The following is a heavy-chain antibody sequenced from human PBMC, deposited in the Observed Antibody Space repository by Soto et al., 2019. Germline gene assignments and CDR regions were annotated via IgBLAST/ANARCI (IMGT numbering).Heavy chain of an antibody. CDR1: GFTFSSYG. J-gene: IGHJ4*02. D-gene: IGHD3-16*01. CDR2: IWYDGSNE. CDR3: ARGGNLLMGDK. V-gene: IGHV3-33*01. Sequence: QVQLVESGGGVVQPGRSLRLSCVASGFTFSSYGMHWVRQAPGKGLEWVAVIWYDGSNEYYADSVKGRFIISRDNSKNTMSLQMNSLRAEDTAVYYCARGGNLLMGDKWGQGILVTVSS.